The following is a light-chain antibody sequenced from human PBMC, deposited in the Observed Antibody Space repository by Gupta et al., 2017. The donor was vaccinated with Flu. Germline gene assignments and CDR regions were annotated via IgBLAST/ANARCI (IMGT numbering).Light chain of an antibody. CDR3: MQGRQIPRA. V-gene: IGKV2-28*01. CDR1: QSLLYKNGNNY. J-gene: IGKJ1*01. Sequence: DVVLTQSPLSLPVTPGEPASISCRSSQSLLYKNGNNYLDWYLKKPGQSPQLLIYMGSNRAPGVPDRFSGSGSGTDFTLKISRVEAEDVGVYYCMQGRQIPRAFGQGTKVELK. CDR2: MGS.